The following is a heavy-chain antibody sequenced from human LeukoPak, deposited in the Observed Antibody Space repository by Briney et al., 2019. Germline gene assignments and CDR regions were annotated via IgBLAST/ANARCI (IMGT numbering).Heavy chain of an antibody. D-gene: IGHD6-13*01. V-gene: IGHV1-69*05. CDR2: IIPIFGTA. CDR1: GGTFSSYA. Sequence: GSSVKVSCKASGGTFSSYAIIWVRQAPGQGLEWMGGIIPIFGTANYAQKFQGRVTITTDESTSTAYMELSSLRSEDTAVYYCARDLIAAAGTRGNFWFDPWGQGTLVPVSS. J-gene: IGHJ5*02. CDR3: ARDLIAAAGTRGNFWFDP.